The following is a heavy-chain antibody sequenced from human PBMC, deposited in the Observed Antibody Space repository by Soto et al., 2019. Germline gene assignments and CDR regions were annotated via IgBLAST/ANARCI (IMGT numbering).Heavy chain of an antibody. CDR1: GFTFSSYA. CDR3: AKDSPPFGTAAGTLDY. V-gene: IGHV3-23*01. Sequence: GGSLRLSCAASGFTFSSYAMSWVRQAPGKGLEWVSAISGSGGSTYYADSVKGRFTISRDNSKNTLYLQMNSLRAEDTAVYYCAKDSPPFGTAAGTLDYWGQGTLVTVSS. D-gene: IGHD6-13*01. CDR2: ISGSGGST. J-gene: IGHJ4*02.